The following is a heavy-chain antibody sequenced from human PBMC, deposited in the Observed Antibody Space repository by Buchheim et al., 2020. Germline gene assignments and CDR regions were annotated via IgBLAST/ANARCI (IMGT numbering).Heavy chain of an antibody. CDR1: GFTFSSYG. CDR2: IWYDGSNK. D-gene: IGHD2-15*01. V-gene: IGHV3-33*01. CDR3: AREGGRCSGGSCWTRYYYYGMDV. J-gene: IGHJ6*02. Sequence: QVQLVESGGGVVQPGRSLRLSCAASGFTFSSYGMHWVRQAPGKGLEWVAVIWYDGSNKYYADSVKGRFTISRDNSKNTLYLQMNSLRAEDTAVYYCAREGGRCSGGSCWTRYYYYGMDVWGQGTT.